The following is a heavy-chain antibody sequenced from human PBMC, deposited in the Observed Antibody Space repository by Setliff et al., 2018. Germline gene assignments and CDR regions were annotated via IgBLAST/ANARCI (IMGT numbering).Heavy chain of an antibody. Sequence: SGPTLVNPTQTLTLTCSFSGFSLTTSGMCVSWIRQPPGKALEWLARIDWDDDKYYSTFLKTRLTISKDTSKNQVVLIMTDMDPVDTATYFCARVTNEDGYRSFDFWGQGALVTVSS. CDR2: IDWDDDK. D-gene: IGHD5-12*01. J-gene: IGHJ4*02. V-gene: IGHV2-70*11. CDR1: GFSLTTSGMC. CDR3: ARVTNEDGYRSFDF.